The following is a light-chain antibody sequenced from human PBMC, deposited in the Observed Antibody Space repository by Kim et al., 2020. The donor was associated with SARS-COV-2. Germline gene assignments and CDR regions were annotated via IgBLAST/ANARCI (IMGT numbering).Light chain of an antibody. V-gene: IGKV1-6*01. CDR1: QDITSD. J-gene: IGKJ1*01. CDR2: DAS. CDR3: LQDYNYPWT. Sequence: ASVGDRVTITSRESQDITSDLGWYQQKPGKAPKFLISDASTLQGGVPSRFSGSGSGTDFTLTISSLQPEDFATYYCLQDYNYPWTFGQGTKVDIK.